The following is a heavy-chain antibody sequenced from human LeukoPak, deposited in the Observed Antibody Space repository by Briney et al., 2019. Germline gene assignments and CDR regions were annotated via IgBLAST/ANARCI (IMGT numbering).Heavy chain of an antibody. J-gene: IGHJ4*02. D-gene: IGHD3-22*01. CDR2: IYYSGST. Sequence: SETLSLTCTVSGVSISSYYWSWIRQPPGKGLEWIGNIYYSGSTKYNPSLKSRVTISVDTSKNHFSLKLSSVTAAETAVYYCARHGNYYDSSGYNYYFDYWGQGTLGTVSS. CDR1: GVSISSYY. CDR3: ARHGNYYDSSGYNYYFDY. V-gene: IGHV4-59*08.